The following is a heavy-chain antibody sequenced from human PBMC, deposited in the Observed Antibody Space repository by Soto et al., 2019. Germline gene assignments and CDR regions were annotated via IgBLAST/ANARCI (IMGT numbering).Heavy chain of an antibody. D-gene: IGHD4-4*01. CDR3: AKDKVYSNYEHYFDY. J-gene: IGHJ4*02. CDR1: GFSFENYA. V-gene: IGHV3-9*01. CDR2: ISWHSGNL. Sequence: EVQLVESGGGLVQPGRSLRLSCAASGFSFENYAMHWVRQAPGKGLEWVSGISWHSGNLGYADSVRGRCTISRDNAKNSLYLQMNSLRPEDTGLYYCAKDKVYSNYEHYFDYWGQGTLVTVSS.